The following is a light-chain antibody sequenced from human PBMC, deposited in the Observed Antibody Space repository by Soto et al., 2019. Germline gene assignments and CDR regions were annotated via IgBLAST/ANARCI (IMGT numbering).Light chain of an antibody. J-gene: IGKJ1*01. CDR3: LQRSNWPRT. V-gene: IGKV3-15*01. CDR2: TAS. Sequence: ILMAQSPATLSVSPGDRATLSCRASQSVSSNLAWYQQKPGQAPRLLIYTASTRATGVPARFSGSGSGTEFTLIISSLQSEDCAVYYCLQRSNWPRTFGQGTKVDIK. CDR1: QSVSSN.